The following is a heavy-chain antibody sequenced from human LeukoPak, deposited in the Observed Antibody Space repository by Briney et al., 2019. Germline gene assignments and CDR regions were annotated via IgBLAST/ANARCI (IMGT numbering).Heavy chain of an antibody. CDR3: ARVKTGLWGAKEEENAFDI. Sequence: ASVKVSCKASGYTFTSYDINWARQATGQGLEWMGWMNPNSGNTGYAQKFQGRVTITRNTSISTAYMELSSLRSEDTAVYYCARVKTGLWGAKEEENAFDIWGQGTMVTVSS. CDR2: MNPNSGNT. V-gene: IGHV1-8*03. CDR1: GYTFTSYD. J-gene: IGHJ3*02. D-gene: IGHD5-18*01.